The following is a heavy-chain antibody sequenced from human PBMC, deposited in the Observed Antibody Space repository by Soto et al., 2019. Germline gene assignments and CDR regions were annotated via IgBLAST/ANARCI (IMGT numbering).Heavy chain of an antibody. CDR1: GYSFTSYW. V-gene: IGHV5-51*01. J-gene: IGHJ6*03. Sequence: PGESLKISCKGSGYSFTSYWIGWVRQMPGKGLEWMGIIYPGDSDTRYSPSFQGQVTISADKSISTAFLQWSSLKASDTAMYYCARPYYDFSHPDYYYMDVWGKGTTVTVSS. D-gene: IGHD3-3*01. CDR3: ARPYYDFSHPDYYYMDV. CDR2: IYPGDSDT.